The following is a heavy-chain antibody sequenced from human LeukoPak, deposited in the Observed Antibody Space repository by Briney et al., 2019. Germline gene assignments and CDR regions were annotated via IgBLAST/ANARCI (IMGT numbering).Heavy chain of an antibody. CDR3: AKARVTTGYYMQVDY. D-gene: IGHD3-9*01. Sequence: GGSLRLSCAASGFIFSTYAMTWVRQAPGKGLEWVSVISASGTTHYADSMKGRFTISRDNSKNTVYLQLSSLRPEDTAVYYCAKARVTTGYYMQVDYWGHGTLVTVSS. CDR2: ISASGTT. V-gene: IGHV3-23*01. CDR1: GFIFSTYA. J-gene: IGHJ4*01.